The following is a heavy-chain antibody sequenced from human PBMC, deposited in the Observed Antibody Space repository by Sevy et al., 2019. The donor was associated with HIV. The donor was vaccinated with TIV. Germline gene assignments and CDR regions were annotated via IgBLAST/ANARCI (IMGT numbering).Heavy chain of an antibody. V-gene: IGHV3-74*01. D-gene: IGHD6-19*01. Sequence: GGSLRLSCAASGFTFSSYWMHWVRQAPGKGLVWVSRINSDGSSTSYADSVKGRFTISRDNAKNTLYLQMNSLRAEDTAVYYGAREGYSSGWLVRNYYYGMDVWGQGATVTVSS. J-gene: IGHJ6*02. CDR1: GFTFSSYW. CDR3: AREGYSSGWLVRNYYYGMDV. CDR2: INSDGSST.